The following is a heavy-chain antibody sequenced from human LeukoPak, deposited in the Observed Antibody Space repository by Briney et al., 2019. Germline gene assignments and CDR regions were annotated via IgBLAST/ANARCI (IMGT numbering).Heavy chain of an antibody. CDR2: IYSSGSS. CDR1: GGSISSYW. J-gene: IGHJ4*02. V-gene: IGHV4-4*07. CDR3: ARDSADILTGFFEQ. D-gene: IGHD3-9*01. Sequence: SETLSLTCTVSGGSISSYWWCWIRQTAGKGLEWIGRIYSSGSSNYNFALESRVTISVDKLKNQFSLKLSSVTAADTAVYYCARDSADILTGFFEQWGQGTLVTVSS.